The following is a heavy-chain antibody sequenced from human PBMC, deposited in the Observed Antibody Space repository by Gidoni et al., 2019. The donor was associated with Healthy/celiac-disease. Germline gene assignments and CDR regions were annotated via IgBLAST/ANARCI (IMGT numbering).Heavy chain of an antibody. D-gene: IGHD1-26*01. CDR2: IRSKANSYAT. J-gene: IGHJ6*02. V-gene: IGHV3-73*01. CDR3: TSHLVGAVYYYYGMDV. CDR1: GFTFSGAA. Sequence: EVQLVESGGGLVQPGGSLKLSCAASGFTFSGAAMHWVRQASGKGLGWVCRIRSKANSYATAYAASVKGRFTISRDDSKNTAYLQMNSLKTEDTAVYYCTSHLVGAVYYYYGMDVWGQGTTVTVSS.